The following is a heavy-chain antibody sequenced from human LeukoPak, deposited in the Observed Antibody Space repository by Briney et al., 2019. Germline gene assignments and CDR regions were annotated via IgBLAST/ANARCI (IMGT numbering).Heavy chain of an antibody. Sequence: PSGTLSLTCTVSGGSISSYYWSWIRQPPGKGLEWIGYIYYSGSTNYNPSLKSRVTISVDTSKNQFSLKLSSVTAADTAVYYCARGSYDYVWGSYRYTRYFDYWGQGTLVTVSS. D-gene: IGHD3-16*02. CDR2: IYYSGST. V-gene: IGHV4-59*01. CDR3: ARGSYDYVWGSYRYTRYFDY. J-gene: IGHJ4*02. CDR1: GGSISSYY.